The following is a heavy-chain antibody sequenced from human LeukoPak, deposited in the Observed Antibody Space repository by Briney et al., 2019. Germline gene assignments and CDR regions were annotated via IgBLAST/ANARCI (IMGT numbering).Heavy chain of an antibody. CDR1: GGSSSGYY. CDR3: ARGGDYDFWSGYWYFDY. J-gene: IGHJ4*02. D-gene: IGHD3-3*01. Sequence: SETLSLTCAVYGGSSSGYYWSLIRQPPGKGLEWIGEINHSGSTNYNPSLKSRVTISVDTSKNQFSLKLSSVTAADTAVYYCARGGDYDFWSGYWYFDYWGQGTLVTVSS. V-gene: IGHV4-34*01. CDR2: INHSGST.